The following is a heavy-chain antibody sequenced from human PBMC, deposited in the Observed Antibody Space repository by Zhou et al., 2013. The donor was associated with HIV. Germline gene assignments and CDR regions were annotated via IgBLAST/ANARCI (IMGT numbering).Heavy chain of an antibody. D-gene: IGHD4-17*01. CDR2: TIPFFGTA. V-gene: IGHV1-69*05. CDR3: ASPGGHGGFDI. J-gene: IGHJ3*02. CDR1: GGTFSNYA. Sequence: QVQLVQSGAEVKKSGSSVKVSCKASGGTFSNYAINWVRQAPGQGLECMGGTIPFFGTADYAQKFQGRVTITTDESTSTAYMELSSLRSEDTAVYYCASPGGHGGFDIWGQGTMVTVSS.